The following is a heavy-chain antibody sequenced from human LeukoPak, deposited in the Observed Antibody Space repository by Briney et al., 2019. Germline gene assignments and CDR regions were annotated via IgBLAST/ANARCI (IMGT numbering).Heavy chain of an antibody. CDR3: ARSAPLGYCSSTSCYGVGY. D-gene: IGHD2-2*01. CDR1: GGSFSGYY. J-gene: IGHJ4*02. V-gene: IGHV4-34*01. Sequence: SETLSLTCAVYGGSFSGYYWSWIRQPPAKGLEWIGEINHSGSTNYNPSLKSRVTISVDTSKNQFSLKLSSVTAADTAVYYCARSAPLGYCSSTSCYGVGYWGQGTLVTVSS. CDR2: INHSGST.